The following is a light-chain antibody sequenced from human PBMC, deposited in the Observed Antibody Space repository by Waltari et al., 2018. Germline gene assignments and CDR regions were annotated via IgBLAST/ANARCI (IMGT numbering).Light chain of an antibody. CDR3: SSYTTSSTYV. Sequence: QSALTPPASVSGSPGQANALSCTVRSSDIGGYHYVSWYQQYPGKAPKLMIYDVNRRPSGVSDRFSGSKSGNTASLTISGLQAEDEADYYCSSYTTSSTYVFGPGTKVTVL. CDR1: SSDIGGYHY. V-gene: IGLV2-14*03. CDR2: DVN. J-gene: IGLJ1*01.